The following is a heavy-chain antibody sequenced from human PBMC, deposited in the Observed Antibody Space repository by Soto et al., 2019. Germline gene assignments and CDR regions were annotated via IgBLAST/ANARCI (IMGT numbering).Heavy chain of an antibody. CDR1: GFIFSSHN. Sequence: DAQLVESGGCLVKPGGSLRLSCAASGFIFSSHNMNWVRQAPGKGLEWVSSITGSSSYILYEDSVKGRFTISRDNAKNTVYLQVNSLRAEDTGVYYCARLVASETGYGMDVWGQGTTVTVSS. CDR2: ITGSSSYI. V-gene: IGHV3-21*06. J-gene: IGHJ6*02. CDR3: ARLVASETGYGMDV. D-gene: IGHD3-9*01.